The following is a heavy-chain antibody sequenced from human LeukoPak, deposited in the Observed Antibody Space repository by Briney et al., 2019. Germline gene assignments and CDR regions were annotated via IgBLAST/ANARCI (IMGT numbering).Heavy chain of an antibody. Sequence: ASVKVSCKASGYTFTSYYMHWVRQAPGQGLEWMGIINPSGGSTSYAQKFQGRVTMTRDTSTSTVYMELSSLRSEDTAVYYCARGPGDIAVAGTDFDYWGQGTLVTVSS. CDR3: ARGPGDIAVAGTDFDY. CDR2: INPSGGST. D-gene: IGHD6-19*01. V-gene: IGHV1-46*01. CDR1: GYTFTSYY. J-gene: IGHJ4*02.